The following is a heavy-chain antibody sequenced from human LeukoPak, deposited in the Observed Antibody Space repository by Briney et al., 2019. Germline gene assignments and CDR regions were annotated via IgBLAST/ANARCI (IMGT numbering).Heavy chain of an antibody. Sequence: SETLSLTCTVSGGSISSYYWSWIRQPPGKGLEWIGYIYYSGSTNYNPSLKSRVTISVDTSKNQFSLKLSPVTAADTAVYYCAVWGYSYGYSGWFDPWGQGTLVTVSS. V-gene: IGHV4-59*01. D-gene: IGHD5-18*01. CDR3: AVWGYSYGYSGWFDP. CDR1: GGSISSYY. J-gene: IGHJ5*02. CDR2: IYYSGST.